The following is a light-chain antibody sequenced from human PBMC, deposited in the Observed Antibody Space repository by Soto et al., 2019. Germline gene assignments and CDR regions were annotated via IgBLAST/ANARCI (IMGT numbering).Light chain of an antibody. CDR3: AAWDGSLNGWV. J-gene: IGLJ3*02. CDR1: KSNIGSGA. V-gene: IGLV1-44*01. CDR2: HNN. Sequence: QSVLTQPPSASGTPGQRVTISCSRSKSNIGSGAVNWYQQLPGTAPKLLIYHNNQRPSGVPDRFSGSKSGTSASLAISGLQSEDETDYSCAAWDGSLNGWVFGGGTQLTVL.